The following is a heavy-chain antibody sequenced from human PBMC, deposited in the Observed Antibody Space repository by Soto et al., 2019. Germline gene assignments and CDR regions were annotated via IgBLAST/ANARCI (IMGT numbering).Heavy chain of an antibody. V-gene: IGHV1-69*01. CDR1: GGTFSNYA. CDR3: ARVVILVPTASTHYYYHMDV. Sequence: QVQLVQSGTEVRKPGSSVTVSCKASGGTFSNYAISWVRQAPGQGLEWMGGIIPIVGTGSYAQKFQGRVTITADEPTTTAYMELSSLRFEDTAVYYCARVVILVPTASTHYYYHMDVWGPGTTVTVSS. CDR2: IIPIVGTG. J-gene: IGHJ6*02. D-gene: IGHD2-2*01.